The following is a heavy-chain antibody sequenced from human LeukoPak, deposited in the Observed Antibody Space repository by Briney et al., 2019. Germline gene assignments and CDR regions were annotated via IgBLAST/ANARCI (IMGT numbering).Heavy chain of an antibody. CDR3: ARGTPLHGGSLNDPFDI. V-gene: IGHV3-30-3*01. Sequence: PGGSLRLSCAASGFTFSNCAMQWVRQAPGKGLEWVALISYDGSNTFYADSVKGRFTISRDISKNTLYLQMNRLRAEDTAVFYCARGTPLHGGSLNDPFDIWGQGTMVTVSS. CDR1: GFTFSNCA. CDR2: ISYDGSNT. D-gene: IGHD4-23*01. J-gene: IGHJ3*02.